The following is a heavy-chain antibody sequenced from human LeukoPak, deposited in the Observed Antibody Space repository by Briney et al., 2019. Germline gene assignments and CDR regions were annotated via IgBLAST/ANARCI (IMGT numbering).Heavy chain of an antibody. D-gene: IGHD3-3*01. V-gene: IGHV4-4*07. Sequence: SETLSLTCTVSGGSISSYYWSWIRQPAGKGLEWIGRIYTSGCTNYNPSLKSRVTMSVDTSKNQFSLKLSSVTAADTAVYYCAREPYYDFWSGSAYGVDVWGQGTTVTVSS. CDR3: AREPYYDFWSGSAYGVDV. J-gene: IGHJ6*02. CDR1: GGSISSYY. CDR2: IYTSGCT.